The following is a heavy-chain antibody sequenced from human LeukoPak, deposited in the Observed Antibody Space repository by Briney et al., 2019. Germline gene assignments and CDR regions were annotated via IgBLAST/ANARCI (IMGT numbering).Heavy chain of an antibody. CDR3: ARRRYYDSTGYLE. CDR2: IYYSGST. V-gene: IGHV4-39*01. CDR1: GGFISSSSYY. Sequence: SETLSLTCTISGGFISSSSYYWGWLRQPPGKGLEWIGDIYYSGSTYYNPALKSRVSMSIDTSKNQLSLELRSVAAADTALYYCARRRYYDSTGYLEWGQGTLVTVTS. D-gene: IGHD3-22*01. J-gene: IGHJ1*01.